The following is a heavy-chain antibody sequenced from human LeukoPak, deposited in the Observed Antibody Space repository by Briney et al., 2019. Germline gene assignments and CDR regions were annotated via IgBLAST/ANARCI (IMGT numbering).Heavy chain of an antibody. D-gene: IGHD4-17*01. CDR2: INHSGTT. CDR3: ARGDYADERIDY. V-gene: IGHV4-34*01. CDR1: GGSISSYY. J-gene: IGHJ4*02. Sequence: SETLSLTCTVSGGSISSYYWSWIRQPAGKGLEWIGEINHSGTTNYNPSLKSRVTISVDTSKNQFSLRLSSVTAADTAVYYCARGDYADERIDYWGQGTLVTVSS.